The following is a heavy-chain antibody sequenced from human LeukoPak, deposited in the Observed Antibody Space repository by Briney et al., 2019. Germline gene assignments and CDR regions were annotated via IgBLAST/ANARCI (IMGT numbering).Heavy chain of an antibody. V-gene: IGHV3-15*01. J-gene: IGHJ4*02. CDR2: IKSKTAGGTA. Sequence: GGSLRLSCAASGFTFSNAWMNWVRQAPGKGLEWVGRIKSKTAGGTAEYAAPVKGRFTISRDDSKTTLYLQMNGLKTEDTAVYYCATTVNGGNCYNNWGQGTLVTVSS. CDR1: GFTFSNAW. CDR3: ATTVNGGNCYNN. D-gene: IGHD2-15*01.